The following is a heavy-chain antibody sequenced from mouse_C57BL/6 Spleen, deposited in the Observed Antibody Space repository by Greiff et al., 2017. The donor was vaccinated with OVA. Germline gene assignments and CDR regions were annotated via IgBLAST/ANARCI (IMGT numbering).Heavy chain of an antibody. D-gene: IGHD1-1*01. Sequence: DVHLVESEGGLVQPGSSMKLSCTASGFTFSDYYMAWVRQVPEKGLEWVANINYDGSSTYYLDSLKSRFIISRDNAKNILYLQMSSLKSEDTATYYCARVEDYYGSSLYFDYWGQGTTLTVSS. CDR1: GFTFSDYY. CDR3: ARVEDYYGSSLYFDY. V-gene: IGHV5-16*01. CDR2: INYDGSST. J-gene: IGHJ2*01.